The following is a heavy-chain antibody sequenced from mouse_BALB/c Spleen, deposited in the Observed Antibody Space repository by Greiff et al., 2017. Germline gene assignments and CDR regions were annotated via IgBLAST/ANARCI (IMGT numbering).Heavy chain of an antibody. V-gene: IGHV5-17*02. D-gene: IGHD1-1*01. CDR1: GFTFSSFG. CDR2: ISSGSSTI. CDR3: AREGITTVVAPYAMDY. Sequence: EVQRVESGGGLVQPGGSRKLSCAASGFTFSSFGMHWVRQAPEKGLEWVAYISSGSSTIYYADTVKGRFTISRDNPKNTLFLQMTSLRSEDTAMYYCAREGITTVVAPYAMDYWGQGTSVTVSS. J-gene: IGHJ4*01.